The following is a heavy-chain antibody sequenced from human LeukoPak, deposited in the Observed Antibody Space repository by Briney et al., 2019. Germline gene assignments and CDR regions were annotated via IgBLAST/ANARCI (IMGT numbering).Heavy chain of an antibody. CDR3: ARLSTSVAGGDH. Sequence: AGSLRLSCTASGFSFSTSWTSWVRQTPGKGLEWMANIKKDGSEEYYVDSVKTRFTISRDNAKNSLYLQLNSLIVEDTAVYYCARLSTSVAGGDHWGQGTLVTVSS. D-gene: IGHD6-19*01. CDR2: IKKDGSEE. V-gene: IGHV3-7*01. CDR1: GFSFSTSW. J-gene: IGHJ4*02.